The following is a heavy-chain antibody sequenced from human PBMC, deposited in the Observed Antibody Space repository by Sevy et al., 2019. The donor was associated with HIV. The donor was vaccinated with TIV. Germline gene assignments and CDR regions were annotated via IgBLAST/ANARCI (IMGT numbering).Heavy chain of an antibody. CDR2: ISTSGSTI. D-gene: IGHD2-21*02. V-gene: IGHV3-48*04. CDR1: GFSFIHEN. J-gene: IGHJ4*02. CDR3: VRDWDDKFSYGDSDPAVDC. Sequence: GGSLRLSCVASGFSFIHENMNWVRQAPGKGLEWLSYISTSGSTIYQADSVKGGFTISRDNAKNSLFLQINSLIVEDTAIYYCVRDWDDKFSYGDSDPAVDCWGQGTLVTVSS.